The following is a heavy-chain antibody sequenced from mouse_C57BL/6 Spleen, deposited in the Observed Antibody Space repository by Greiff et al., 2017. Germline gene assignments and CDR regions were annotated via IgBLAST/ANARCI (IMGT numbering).Heavy chain of an antibody. CDR1: GYTFTSYW. CDR3: ARLGLQLYFDY. J-gene: IGHJ2*01. V-gene: IGHV1-64*01. Sequence: QVQLQQPGAELVKPGASVQLSCKASGYTFTSYWMHWVKQRPGQGLEWIGMIPPNSGSTNYNEKFKSKATLTVDKSSSTAYMQLSSLTSEDSAVYYCARLGLQLYFDYWGQGTTLTDSS. CDR2: IPPNSGST. D-gene: IGHD2-2*01.